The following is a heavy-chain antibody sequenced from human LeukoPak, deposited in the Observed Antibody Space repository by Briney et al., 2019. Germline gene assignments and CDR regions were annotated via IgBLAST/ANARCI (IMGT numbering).Heavy chain of an antibody. D-gene: IGHD2-2*01. Sequence: PGGSLRLSCAASGFTFSSCEMNWVRQAPGKGLEWVSYISSSGSTIYYADSVKGRFTISRDNAKNSLYLQMNSLRAEDTAVYYCARAYCSSTSCYPPNYWGQGTLVTVSS. V-gene: IGHV3-48*03. CDR1: GFTFSSCE. CDR2: ISSSGSTI. CDR3: ARAYCSSTSCYPPNY. J-gene: IGHJ4*02.